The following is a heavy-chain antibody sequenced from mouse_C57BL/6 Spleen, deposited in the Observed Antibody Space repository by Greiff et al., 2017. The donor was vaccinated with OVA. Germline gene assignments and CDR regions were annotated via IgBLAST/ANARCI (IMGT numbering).Heavy chain of an antibody. CDR1: GFTFSNYW. Sequence: EVTLVESGGGLVQPGGSMKLSCVASGFTFSNYWMNWVRQSPEKGLEWVAQIRLKSDNYATHYAESVKGRFTISRDDSNSSVYLQMNNLRAEDTGIYYCTRKSYYAMDYWGQGTSVTVSS. CDR3: TRKSYYAMDY. CDR2: IRLKSDNYAT. V-gene: IGHV6-3*01. J-gene: IGHJ4*01.